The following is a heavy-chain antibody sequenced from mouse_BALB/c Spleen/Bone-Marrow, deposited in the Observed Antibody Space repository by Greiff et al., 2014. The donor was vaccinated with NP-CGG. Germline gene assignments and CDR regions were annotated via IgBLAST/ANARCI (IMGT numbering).Heavy chain of an antibody. CDR3: AYGRDWYFDV. Sequence: VQLQQSGAELVKPGASVKLSCTASGFNIKDTYMHWVKERPGQGLEWIGRIDPANGNTKYDPKFQGKATITADTSSNTAYLQLSSLTSEDTAVYYCAYGRDWYFDVWGAGTTVTVSS. D-gene: IGHD1-1*01. CDR2: IDPANGNT. V-gene: IGHV14-3*02. CDR1: GFNIKDTY. J-gene: IGHJ1*01.